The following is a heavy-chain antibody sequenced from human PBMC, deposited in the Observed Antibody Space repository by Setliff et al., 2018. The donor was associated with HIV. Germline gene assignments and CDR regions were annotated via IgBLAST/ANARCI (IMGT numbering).Heavy chain of an antibody. CDR3: TTPLFYYDTSTTWDY. Sequence: GESLKISCGASGFTFSGSPMHWVRQASGKGLEWVGRIKTEAEGYATAYAASVKGRFTISRDDSKNTAYLQMNSLTAEDTAVYYCTTPLFYYDTSTTWDYWGQGTLVTVSS. V-gene: IGHV3-73*01. CDR2: IKTEAEGYAT. J-gene: IGHJ4*02. D-gene: IGHD3-22*01. CDR1: GFTFSGSP.